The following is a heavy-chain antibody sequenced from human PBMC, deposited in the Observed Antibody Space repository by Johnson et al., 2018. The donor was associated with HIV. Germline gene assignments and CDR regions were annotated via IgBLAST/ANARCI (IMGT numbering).Heavy chain of an antibody. CDR2: IRYDGNNK. J-gene: IGHJ3*02. Sequence: QVQLVESGGGVVQPGGSLRLSCAASGFTFSTFGMHWVRQAPGKGLEWVAFIRYDGNNKYYADSVKGRFTISRDNAKNSLYLQMNSLRAEDTAFYYCARSRGGSSEDAFDIWGQGTMVTVSS. V-gene: IGHV3-30*02. D-gene: IGHD1-26*01. CDR3: ARSRGGSSEDAFDI. CDR1: GFTFSTFG.